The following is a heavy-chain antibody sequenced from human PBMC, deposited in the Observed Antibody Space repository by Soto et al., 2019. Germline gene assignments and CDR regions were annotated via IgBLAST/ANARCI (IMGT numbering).Heavy chain of an antibody. J-gene: IGHJ6*02. CDR3: AREARSVGYDSSGYPRYYYYYGMDV. CDR1: GFTFSSYW. CDR2: IKQDGSEK. D-gene: IGHD3-22*01. V-gene: IGHV3-7*01. Sequence: GGSLRLSCAASGFTFSSYWMSWVRQAPGKGLEWVANIKQDGSEKYYVDSVKGRFTISRDNAKNSLYLQMNSLRAEDMAVYYCAREARSVGYDSSGYPRYYYYYGMDVWGQGTTVTVSS.